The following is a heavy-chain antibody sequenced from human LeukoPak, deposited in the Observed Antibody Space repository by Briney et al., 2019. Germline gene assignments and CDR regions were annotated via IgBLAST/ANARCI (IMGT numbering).Heavy chain of an antibody. D-gene: IGHD2-15*01. Sequence: SETLSLTCAVYGGSFSGYYWSWIRQPPGKGLEWTGEINHSGSTNYNPSLKSRVTISVDTSKNQFSLKLSSVTAADTAVYYCARGLDCSGGSCYPNWDYYYGMDVWGQGTTVTVSS. CDR3: ARGLDCSGGSCYPNWDYYYGMDV. V-gene: IGHV4-34*01. CDR1: GGSFSGYY. CDR2: INHSGST. J-gene: IGHJ6*02.